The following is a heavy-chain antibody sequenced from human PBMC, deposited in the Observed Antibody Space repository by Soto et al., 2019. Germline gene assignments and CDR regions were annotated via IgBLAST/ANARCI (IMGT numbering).Heavy chain of an antibody. J-gene: IGHJ3*02. D-gene: IGHD3-10*01. CDR2: IIPIFGTA. Sequence: QVQLVQSGAEVKKPGSSVKVSCKASGGTFSSYAISWVRQAPGQGLEWMGGIIPIFGTANYAQKFQGRVTITADESTSTAYMELSSLRYEDTAVYYCARDYGRTYYYGSGTRGIAFDIWGQGTMVTVSS. CDR1: GGTFSSYA. V-gene: IGHV1-69*01. CDR3: ARDYGRTYYYGSGTRGIAFDI.